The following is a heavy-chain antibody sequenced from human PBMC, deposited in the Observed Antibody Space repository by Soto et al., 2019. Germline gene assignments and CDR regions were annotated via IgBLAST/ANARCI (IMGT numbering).Heavy chain of an antibody. CDR3: AKDRILTAVEKGLEDYGMDV. D-gene: IGHD3-9*01. J-gene: IGHJ6*02. Sequence: GGSLRLSCAASGFTFSSYAMSWVRQAPGKGLEWVSAISGSGGSTYYADSVKCRFTISRDNSKNTLYLQMNSLRAEDTAVYYCAKDRILTAVEKGLEDYGMDVWGQGTTVTVSS. CDR1: GFTFSSYA. V-gene: IGHV3-23*01. CDR2: ISGSGGST.